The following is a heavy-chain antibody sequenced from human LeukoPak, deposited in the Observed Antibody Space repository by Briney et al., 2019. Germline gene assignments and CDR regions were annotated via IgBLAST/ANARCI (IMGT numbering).Heavy chain of an antibody. Sequence: SETLSLTXTVSGGSISSYYWSWIRQPAGKGLEWIGRLDTSGSTNYNPSLKSRVTMSGDTSKKQFSLKLSSVTAADTAVYYCARLWYYYDSSGYSVRYFDLWGRGTLVTVSS. CDR1: GGSISSYY. CDR2: LDTSGST. J-gene: IGHJ2*01. V-gene: IGHV4-4*07. CDR3: ARLWYYYDSSGYSVRYFDL. D-gene: IGHD3-22*01.